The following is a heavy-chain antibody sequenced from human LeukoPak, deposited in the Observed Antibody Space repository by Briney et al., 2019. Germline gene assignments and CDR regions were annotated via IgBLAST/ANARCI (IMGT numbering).Heavy chain of an antibody. CDR2: ISYDGSNK. D-gene: IGHD2-8*02. CDR1: GFTFSSYA. V-gene: IGHV3-30*04. Sequence: GGSLRLSCAASGFTFSSYAMHWVRQAPGKGLEWVAVISYDGSNKYYADSVKGRFTISRDNSKNTLYLQTNSLRAEDTAVYYCARDTWGCFDYWGQGTLVTVSS. J-gene: IGHJ4*02. CDR3: ARDTWGCFDY.